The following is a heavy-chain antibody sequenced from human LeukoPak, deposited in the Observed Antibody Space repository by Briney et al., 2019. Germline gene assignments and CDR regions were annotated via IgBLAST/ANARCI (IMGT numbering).Heavy chain of an antibody. CDR1: GGSISSYY. CDR2: IYYSGST. CDR3: AARRGYCSSTSCYGHYGMDV. V-gene: IGHV4-59*07. D-gene: IGHD2-2*01. Sequence: SDTLSLTCTVPGGSISSYYWSWIRQPPGKGLEWIGYIYYSGSTNYNPSLKSRVTISVDTSKNQFSLKLSSVTAADTAVYYCAARRGYCSSTSCYGHYGMDVWGQGTTVTVSS. J-gene: IGHJ6*02.